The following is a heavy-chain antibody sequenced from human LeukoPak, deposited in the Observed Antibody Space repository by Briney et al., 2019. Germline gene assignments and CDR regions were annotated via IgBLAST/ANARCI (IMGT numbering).Heavy chain of an antibody. J-gene: IGHJ6*02. CDR2: ISSSSRYI. V-gene: IGHV3-21*01. CDR1: GVTPSRFS. CDR3: ARVYYNSSGYSQYLIDV. D-gene: IGHD3-22*01. Sequence: PGGGLRLSCAPSGVTPSRFSMNWVRRAPGEGLEWGSCISSSSRYIYYADSVKGRFTTSRDNAKNTLYLQMNRLRAADTAVYYSARVYYNSSGYSQYLIDVGSGGTTVTVS.